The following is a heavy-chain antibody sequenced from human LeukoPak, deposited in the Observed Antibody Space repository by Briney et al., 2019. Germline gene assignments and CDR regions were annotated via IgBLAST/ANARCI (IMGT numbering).Heavy chain of an antibody. D-gene: IGHD3-22*01. Sequence: SETLSLTCAVYGGSFSGYYWSWIRQPPGKGLEWIGEINHSGSTNYNPSLKSRVTISVDTSKNQFSLKLSSVTAADTAVYYCARWGDYYDPIDYWGQGTLVTVSS. J-gene: IGHJ4*02. CDR1: GGSFSGYY. CDR2: INHSGST. CDR3: ARWGDYYDPIDY. V-gene: IGHV4-34*01.